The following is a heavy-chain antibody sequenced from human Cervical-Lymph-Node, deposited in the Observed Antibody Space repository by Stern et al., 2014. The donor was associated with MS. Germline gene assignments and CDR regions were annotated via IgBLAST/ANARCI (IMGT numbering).Heavy chain of an antibody. CDR1: GGTFRSSYA. J-gene: IGHJ5*02. Sequence: VQLVESEAEVKKPGSSMNVSCKTSGGTFRSSYAITWMRQAPGQGLEWMGRIIPILGLANYAQKFQGRVIITADKSTSTTYMELSSLRSEDTAVYYCARGVVSNRAAATLHNLFDPWGQGTLVTVSS. CDR3: ARGVVSNRAAATLHNLFDP. CDR2: IIPILGLA. V-gene: IGHV1-69*04. D-gene: IGHD2-15*01.